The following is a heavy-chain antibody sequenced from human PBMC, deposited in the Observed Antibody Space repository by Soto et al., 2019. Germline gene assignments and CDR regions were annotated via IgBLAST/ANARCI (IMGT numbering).Heavy chain of an antibody. J-gene: IGHJ4*02. CDR3: ARIGWLRHYFDY. D-gene: IGHD5-12*01. CDR1: GGSISSSSYY. Sequence: PSETLSLTCTVSGGSISSSSYYWGWIRQPPGKGLEWIRSIYYSGSTYYNPSLKSRVTISVDTSKNQFSLKLSSVTAADTAVYYCARIGWLRHYFDYWGQGALVTVSS. CDR2: IYYSGST. V-gene: IGHV4-39*01.